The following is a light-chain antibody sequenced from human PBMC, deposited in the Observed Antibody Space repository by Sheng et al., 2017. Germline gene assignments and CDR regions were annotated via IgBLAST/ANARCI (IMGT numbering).Light chain of an antibody. Sequence: IFLTQSPSSLSASVGDRVTITCRASQGISIALAWYQQKPGGPPKLLIHDASSLDTGVPSRFSGTGSGTEFALTITSLQAEDFATYYCQQFNDYPTFGGGTKVEI. CDR3: QQFNDYPT. CDR2: DAS. V-gene: IGKV1D-13*01. CDR1: QGISIA. J-gene: IGKJ4*01.